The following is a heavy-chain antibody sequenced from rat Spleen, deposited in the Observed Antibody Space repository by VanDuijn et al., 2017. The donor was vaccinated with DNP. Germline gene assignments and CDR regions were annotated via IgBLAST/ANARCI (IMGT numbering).Heavy chain of an antibody. CDR2: ISYDGSGT. CDR1: GFTFSKYD. CDR3: TTDPTLSDGGYEDY. V-gene: IGHV5-7*01. Sequence: EVQLVESGGGLVQPGRSMKLSCAASGFTFSKYDMAWVRQAPKKGLEWVATISYDGSGTYYRDSVKGRFTISRDNAKSTLYLQMDSLRSEDTATYYCTTDPTLSDGGYEDYWGQGVMVTVSS. D-gene: IGHD1-11*01. J-gene: IGHJ2*01.